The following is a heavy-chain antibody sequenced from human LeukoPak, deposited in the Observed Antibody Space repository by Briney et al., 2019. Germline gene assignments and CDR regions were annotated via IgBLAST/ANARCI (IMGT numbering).Heavy chain of an antibody. D-gene: IGHD2-15*01. CDR1: GFTFSSYG. CDR3: AKSLGYCSGGSGYSRDDDDY. J-gene: IGHJ4*02. CDR2: ISYDGSNK. V-gene: IGHV3-30*18. Sequence: PGGSLRLSCAASGFTFSSYGMHWVRQAPGKGLEWVAVISYDGSNKYYADSVKGRFTISRDNSKNTLYLQMNSLRAEDTAVYYCAKSLGYCSGGSGYSRDDDDYWGQGTLVTVSS.